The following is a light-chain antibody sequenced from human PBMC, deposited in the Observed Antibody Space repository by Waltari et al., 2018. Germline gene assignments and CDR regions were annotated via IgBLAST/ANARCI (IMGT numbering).Light chain of an antibody. Sequence: AIQMTQSPSSLSASVGDRITITCRASQDIRNDVGWYQQKPGEAPKLLIYAASILQSGVPSNFSGSGSGTDFTLTISSLQPEDFATYYCLQDYNYPRTFGQGTKVKIK. V-gene: IGKV1-6*01. CDR3: LQDYNYPRT. J-gene: IGKJ1*01. CDR1: QDIRND. CDR2: AAS.